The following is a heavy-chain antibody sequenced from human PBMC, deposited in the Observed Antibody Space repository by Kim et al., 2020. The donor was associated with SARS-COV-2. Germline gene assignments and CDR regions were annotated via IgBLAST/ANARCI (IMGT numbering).Heavy chain of an antibody. Sequence: SVKVSCKASGFTFTSSAVQWVRQARGQRLEWIGWIVVGSGNTNYAQKFQERVIITRDMSTSTAYMELSSLRSEDTAVYYCAAIGSRYDILTGYLDAFVIWGQGTMVTVSS. CDR3: AAIGSRYDILTGYLDAFVI. CDR2: IVVGSGNT. D-gene: IGHD3-9*01. J-gene: IGHJ3*02. CDR1: GFTFTSSA. V-gene: IGHV1-58*01.